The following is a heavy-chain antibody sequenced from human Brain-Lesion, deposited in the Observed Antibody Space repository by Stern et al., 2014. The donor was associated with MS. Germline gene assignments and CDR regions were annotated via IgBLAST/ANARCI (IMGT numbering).Heavy chain of an antibody. J-gene: IGHJ6*02. D-gene: IGHD2-2*01. CDR1: GGSISSGGYY. CDR2: MFNSAST. V-gene: IGHV4-61*02. CDR3: ARGRVVPGFQYYATDV. Sequence: VQLVESGPGLVKPSQTLSLSCTVSGGSISSGGYYWSWIRQPAGKGLEWIGRMFNSASTSYTPSPRSRVPISIDTSKNHFSLRLNPMTAADTAVYYCARGRVVPGFQYYATDVWGQGTTVIVSS.